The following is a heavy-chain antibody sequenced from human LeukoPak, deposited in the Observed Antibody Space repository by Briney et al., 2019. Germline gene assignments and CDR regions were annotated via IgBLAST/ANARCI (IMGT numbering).Heavy chain of an antibody. V-gene: IGHV4-4*02. J-gene: IGHJ4*02. CDR3: ARDAPYGSGRNFDY. Sequence: SETLSLTCAVSGGSISSSTWWSWVRQPPGKGLEWIGEIYHSGSTNYNPSLKNRVTISVDKSKNQFSLKLSSVTAADTAVYYCARDAPYGSGRNFDYWGQGTLVTVSS. CDR2: IYHSGST. D-gene: IGHD3-10*01. CDR1: GGSISSSTW.